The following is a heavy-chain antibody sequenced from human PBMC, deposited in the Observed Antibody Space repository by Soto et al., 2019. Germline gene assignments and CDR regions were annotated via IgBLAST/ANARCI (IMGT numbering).Heavy chain of an antibody. CDR3: ARDLVYSSSELAP. CDR1: GFTFSTYW. D-gene: IGHD6-6*01. Sequence: PGGSLRLSCAASGFTFSTYWMHWVRQAPGKGLVCVSRVNNDASSPTYADSVKGRFTISRDNAKNTLYLQMNSLRAEDTAMYYCARDLVYSSSELAPWGQGTLVTVPS. V-gene: IGHV3-74*01. J-gene: IGHJ5*02. CDR2: VNNDASSP.